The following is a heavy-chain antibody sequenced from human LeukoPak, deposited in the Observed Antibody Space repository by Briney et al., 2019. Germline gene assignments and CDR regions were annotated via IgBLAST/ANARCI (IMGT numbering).Heavy chain of an antibody. Sequence: GGSLSLFCAASGFTFSSYAMSWLRQAPERGLEWVSYISSSSSSYTNYADYVKGRFTISRDNAKNSLYLQMNSLRAEDTAVYYGARSIVVVPAAEFSWFDPWGQGTLVTVSS. CDR2: ISSSSSSYT. CDR1: GFTFSSYA. D-gene: IGHD2-2*01. J-gene: IGHJ5*02. CDR3: ARSIVVVPAAEFSWFDP. V-gene: IGHV3-11*03.